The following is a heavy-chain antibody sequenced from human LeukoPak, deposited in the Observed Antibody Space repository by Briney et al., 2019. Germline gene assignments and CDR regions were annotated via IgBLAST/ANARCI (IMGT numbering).Heavy chain of an antibody. CDR1: GFTFSSYA. CDR3: AKVADYGDEPGSAFDI. V-gene: IGHV3-23*01. J-gene: IGHJ3*02. D-gene: IGHD4-17*01. Sequence: GGSLRLSCAASGFTFSSYAMNWVRQAPGKGLEWVSTISGSGGDTYYADSVKGRFTISRDNSKNTLYLQMNSLRAEDTAVYYCAKVADYGDEPGSAFDIWGQGTMVTVSS. CDR2: ISGSGGDT.